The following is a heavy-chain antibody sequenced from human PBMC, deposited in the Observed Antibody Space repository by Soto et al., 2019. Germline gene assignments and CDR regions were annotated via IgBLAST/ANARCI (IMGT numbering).Heavy chain of an antibody. Sequence: SVKVSCKASGFTFTSSAVQWVRQARGQRLEWIGWIVAGSGNTNYAQKFQERVTITRDMSTSTAYMELSSLRSEDTAVYYCAATRRCSSTSCYTFSGWGQGTLVTVSS. D-gene: IGHD2-2*02. J-gene: IGHJ4*02. CDR3: AATRRCSSTSCYTFSG. CDR1: GFTFTSSA. V-gene: IGHV1-58*01. CDR2: IVAGSGNT.